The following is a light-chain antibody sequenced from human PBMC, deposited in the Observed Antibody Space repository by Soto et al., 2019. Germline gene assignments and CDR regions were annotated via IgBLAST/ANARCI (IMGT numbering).Light chain of an antibody. J-gene: IGKJ4*01. V-gene: IGKV1-39*01. Sequence: DIQMTQSPSSLSASVGERVTITCRARQSISTFLNWYQHRPGKAPKLLIYSASTLQSGVPPRFSGSGSGTDFTLTIISLQPEDFATYYCQQSYNTLTFGGGTKVEIK. CDR2: SAS. CDR1: QSISTF. CDR3: QQSYNTLT.